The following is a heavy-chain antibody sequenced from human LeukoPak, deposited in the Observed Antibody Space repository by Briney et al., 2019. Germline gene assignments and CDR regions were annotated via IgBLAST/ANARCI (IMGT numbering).Heavy chain of an antibody. CDR3: AKGSGWYGFDY. D-gene: IGHD6-19*01. CDR2: ISGSGANT. Sequence: GGSLRLSCAASGFTFSTYAMSWVRQAPGKGLEWVSTISGSGANTYYADSVRGRFTISRDNSKNTLYLHMNSLRAEDTAVYYCAKGSGWYGFDYWGQGTLVTVSS. CDR1: GFTFSTYA. V-gene: IGHV3-23*01. J-gene: IGHJ4*02.